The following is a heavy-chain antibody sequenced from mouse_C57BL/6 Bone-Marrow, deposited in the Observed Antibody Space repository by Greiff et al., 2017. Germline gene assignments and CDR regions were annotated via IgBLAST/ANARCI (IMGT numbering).Heavy chain of an antibody. CDR2: IRSKSNNYAT. V-gene: IGHV10-1*01. D-gene: IGHD1-1*01. J-gene: IGHJ4*01. CDR3: VRLLRNYAMDY. Sequence: DVMLVESGGGLVQPKGSLKLSCAASGFSFNTYAMNWVRQAPGKGLEWVARIRSKSNNYATYYADSVKDRFTISRDDSESMLYLQMNNLKTEDTAMYYCVRLLRNYAMDYWGQGTSVTVSS. CDR1: GFSFNTYA.